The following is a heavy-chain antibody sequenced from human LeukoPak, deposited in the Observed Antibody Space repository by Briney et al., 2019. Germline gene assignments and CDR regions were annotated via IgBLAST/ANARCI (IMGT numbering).Heavy chain of an antibody. V-gene: IGHV1-69*05. CDR2: IIPIFGTA. CDR1: GGTFSSYA. J-gene: IGHJ4*02. Sequence: SVKVSCKASGGTFSSYAISWVRHAPGQGLEWMGRIIPIFGTANYAQKFQGRVTITTDESTSTAYMELSILRSEDTAVYYCAREGYDFWSGYCDYWRQGTLVTVSS. CDR3: AREGYDFWSGYCDY. D-gene: IGHD3-3*01.